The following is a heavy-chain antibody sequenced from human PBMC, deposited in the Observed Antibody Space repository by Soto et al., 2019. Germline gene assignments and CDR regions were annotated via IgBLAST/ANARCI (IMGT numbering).Heavy chain of an antibody. CDR1: GFTFSSYA. CDR3: GGGPERSDF. V-gene: IGHV3-30-3*01. Sequence: GGSLRLSCAASGFTFSSYAMSWVRQTPGKGLEWVAVISYDGNDKYYTDSVKGRFTISRDNSKNTLYLQMNSLRVEDTAVFFCGGGPERSDFWGQGTLVTVSS. J-gene: IGHJ4*02. CDR2: ISYDGNDK.